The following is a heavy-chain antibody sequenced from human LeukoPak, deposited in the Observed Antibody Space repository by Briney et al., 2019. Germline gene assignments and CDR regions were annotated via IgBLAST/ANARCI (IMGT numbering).Heavy chain of an antibody. D-gene: IGHD6-19*01. CDR1: GFTFSRYA. J-gene: IGHJ4*02. CDR3: AKTTTGYSSGRYPGWPVDY. CDR2: IVGGGGST. Sequence: PGGSLRLSCAASGFTFSRYAIYWVRQAPGKGLEWVSGIVGGGGSTYFADSVKGRFTISRDNSKNTVYLQMNSLRAEDTAVYYCAKTTTGYSSGRYPGWPVDYWGQGTLVTVSS. V-gene: IGHV3-23*01.